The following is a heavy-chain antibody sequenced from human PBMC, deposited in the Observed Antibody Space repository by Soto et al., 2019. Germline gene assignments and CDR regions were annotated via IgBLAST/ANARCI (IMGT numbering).Heavy chain of an antibody. J-gene: IGHJ6*02. CDR2: LNEDGSFT. CDR1: EFTFSSYW. D-gene: IGHD3-10*01. V-gene: IGHV3-74*01. Sequence: EVQLVESGGGLVRPGGSLRLSCVASEFTFSSYWMHWVRQVPGKGLVWVSRLNEDGSFTTYADSVKGRFTISRDNAKKTLYLQMNSLRDEDTAVYYCARELSGRADVWGQGTTVTVSS. CDR3: ARELSGRADV.